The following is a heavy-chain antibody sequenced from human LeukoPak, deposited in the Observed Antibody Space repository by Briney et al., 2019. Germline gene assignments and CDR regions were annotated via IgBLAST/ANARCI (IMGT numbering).Heavy chain of an antibody. D-gene: IGHD3-22*01. CDR1: GFSLSTSGVG. CDR3: AHRTYYYDSSGYEESWYFDL. CDR2: IYWDDDK. J-gene: IGHJ2*01. V-gene: IGHV2-5*02. Sequence: SGPTLVNPTQTFTLTCTFSGFSLSTSGVGVGWIRQPPGKALEWLALIYWDDDKRYSPSLKSRLTITKDTSKNQVVLTMTNMDPVDTATYYCAHRTYYYDSSGYEESWYFDLWGRGTLVTVSS.